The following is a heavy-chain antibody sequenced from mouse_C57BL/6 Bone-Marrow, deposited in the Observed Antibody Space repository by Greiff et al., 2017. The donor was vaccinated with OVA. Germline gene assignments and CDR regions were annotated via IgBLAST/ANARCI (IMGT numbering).Heavy chain of an antibody. CDR2: IHPSDSDT. J-gene: IGHJ4*01. Sequence: QVHVKQPGAELVKPGASVKVSCKASGYTFTSYWMHWVKQRPGQGLEWIGRIHPSDSDTNYNQKFKGKATLTVDKSSSTAYMQLSSLTSEDSAVYYCAIGLLRGFYAMDYWGQGTSVTVSS. V-gene: IGHV1-74*01. D-gene: IGHD2-3*01. CDR3: AIGLLRGFYAMDY. CDR1: GYTFTSYW.